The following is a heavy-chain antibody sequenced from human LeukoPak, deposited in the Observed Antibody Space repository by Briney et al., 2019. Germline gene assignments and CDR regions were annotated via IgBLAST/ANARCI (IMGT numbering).Heavy chain of an antibody. Sequence: ASVKVSCKASGVTFSSYAISWVRQAPGQGLEWMGGIIPIFGTANYAQKFQGRVTITADESTSTAYMELSSLRSEDTAVYYCARNTAAGYYYYYMDVWGKGTTVTISS. CDR1: GVTFSSYA. D-gene: IGHD6-13*01. V-gene: IGHV1-69*13. CDR3: ARNTAAGYYYYYMDV. J-gene: IGHJ6*03. CDR2: IIPIFGTA.